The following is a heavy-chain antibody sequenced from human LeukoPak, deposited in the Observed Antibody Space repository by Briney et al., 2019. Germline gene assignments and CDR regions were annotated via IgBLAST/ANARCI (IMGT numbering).Heavy chain of an antibody. J-gene: IGHJ4*02. CDR1: GYTFTSYY. CDR3: AKPPSYSSGWYGLDY. Sequence: ASVKVSCKASGYTFTSYYMHWVRQAPGQGLEWMGIINPSGGSTSYAQKFQGRVTMTRDTSTSTVYMELSSLRSEDTAVYYFAKPPSYSSGWYGLDYWGQGTLVTVSS. V-gene: IGHV1-46*01. CDR2: INPSGGST. D-gene: IGHD6-19*01.